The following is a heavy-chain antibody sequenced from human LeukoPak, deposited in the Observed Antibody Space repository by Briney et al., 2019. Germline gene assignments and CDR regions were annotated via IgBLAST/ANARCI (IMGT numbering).Heavy chain of an antibody. J-gene: IGHJ6*02. D-gene: IGHD2-21*01. CDR2: ISSSSSYI. CDR1: GFTFSSYS. Sequence: GGSLRLSCAASGFTFSSYSMNWVRQAPGKGLEWVSSISSSSSYIYYADSVKGRFTISRDNAKNSLYLQMNSLRAEDTAVYCCARPIVGPLEYYYYGMDVWGQGTTVTVSS. V-gene: IGHV3-21*01. CDR3: ARPIVGPLEYYYYGMDV.